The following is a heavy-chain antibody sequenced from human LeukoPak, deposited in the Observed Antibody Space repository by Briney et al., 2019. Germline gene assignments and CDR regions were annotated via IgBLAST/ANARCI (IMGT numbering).Heavy chain of an antibody. D-gene: IGHD3-16*01. CDR2: IETTVSTNYNPSGST. Sequence: SETLSLTGTVSGGSISSGSHYWSWIRQPAGKRLEGIGRIETTVSTNYNPSGSTNNNPSLKSRVTISVDTSKSQSSLKLNSVTAADTAVYFFARAFRGIDYWGQGTLVTVPS. J-gene: IGHJ4*02. CDR3: ARAFRGIDY. CDR1: GGSISSGSHY. V-gene: IGHV4-61*02.